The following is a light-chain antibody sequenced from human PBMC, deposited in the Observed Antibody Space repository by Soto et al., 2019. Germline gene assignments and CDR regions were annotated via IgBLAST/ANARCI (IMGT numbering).Light chain of an antibody. CDR1: QSVWYNY. CDR3: QQYGGSPYT. Sequence: ENVLTQSPGTLSSSPGERVTLSCRASQSVWYNYVAWYQQKPGQAPRLLIYGASIRATGIPDRFSGSASGTDFTFTISRLEPEDFAVYFCQQYGGSPYTFGQGTKVEIK. CDR2: GAS. V-gene: IGKV3-20*01. J-gene: IGKJ2*01.